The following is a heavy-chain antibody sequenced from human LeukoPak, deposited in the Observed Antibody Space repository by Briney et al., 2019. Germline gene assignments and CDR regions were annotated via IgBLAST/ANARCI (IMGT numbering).Heavy chain of an antibody. V-gene: IGHV3-7*01. CDR3: ARDIRSSWYVSYFDY. CDR1: GFTFSSYW. CDR2: IKQDGGER. J-gene: IGHJ4*02. Sequence: PGGSLRLSCAACGFTFSSYWMSWVRQAPGKGLEWVANIKQDGGERCYVDSVKGRFTISRDNAKNSVYLQMNSLRAEDTAVYYCARDIRSSWYVSYFDYWSQGNLVTVSS. D-gene: IGHD6-13*01.